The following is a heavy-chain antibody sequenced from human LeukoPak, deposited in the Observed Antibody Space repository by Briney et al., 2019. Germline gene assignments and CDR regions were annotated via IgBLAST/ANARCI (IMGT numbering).Heavy chain of an antibody. J-gene: IGHJ4*02. CDR1: GYSISSGYY. Sequence: SETLSLTCTVSGYSISSGYYWGWIRQPPGQGLEWIGSIYHSGSTYYNPSLKSRVTISVDTSKNQFSLKLSSVTAADTAVYYCARAFIVGANFDYWGQGTLVTVSS. V-gene: IGHV4-38-2*02. D-gene: IGHD1-26*01. CDR2: IYHSGST. CDR3: ARAFIVGANFDY.